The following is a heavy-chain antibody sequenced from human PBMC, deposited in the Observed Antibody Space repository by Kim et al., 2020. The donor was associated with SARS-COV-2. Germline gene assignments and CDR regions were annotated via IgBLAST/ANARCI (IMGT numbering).Heavy chain of an antibody. D-gene: IGHD6-19*01. CDR2: IIPIFGTA. V-gene: IGHV1-69*13. Sequence: SVKVSCKASGGTFSSYAISWVRQAPGQGLEWMGGIIPIFGTANYAQKFQGRVTITADESTSTAYMELSSLRSEDTAVYYCAGTVAGALTDDYWGQGTLVTVSS. CDR1: GGTFSSYA. J-gene: IGHJ4*02. CDR3: AGTVAGALTDDY.